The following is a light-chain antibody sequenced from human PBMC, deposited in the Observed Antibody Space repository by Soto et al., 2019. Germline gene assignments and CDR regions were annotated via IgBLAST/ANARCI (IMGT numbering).Light chain of an antibody. CDR1: QSVSSSY. CDR3: QQYGSSPWT. V-gene: IGKV3-20*01. CDR2: GAS. Sequence: EIVLTQSPGTLSLSPGERATLSCRASQSVSSSYLAWYQQKPGQAPRLLIYGASSRATGIPDRFSGSGSGTDFTLTISRLEPEDVAVYCCQQYGSSPWTFGQGTKVEIK. J-gene: IGKJ1*01.